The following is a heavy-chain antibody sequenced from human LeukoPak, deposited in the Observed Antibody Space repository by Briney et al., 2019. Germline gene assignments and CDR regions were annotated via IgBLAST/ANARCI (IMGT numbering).Heavy chain of an antibody. CDR3: ASGDSSGYYPFDY. Sequence: GASVKVSYKASGYTFTGYYMHWVRQAPGQGLEWMGWINPNSGGTNYAQKFQGRVTMTRDTSISTAYMELSRLRSDDTAVYYCASGDSSGYYPFDYWGQGTLVTVSS. CDR1: GYTFTGYY. V-gene: IGHV1-2*02. J-gene: IGHJ4*02. CDR2: INPNSGGT. D-gene: IGHD3-22*01.